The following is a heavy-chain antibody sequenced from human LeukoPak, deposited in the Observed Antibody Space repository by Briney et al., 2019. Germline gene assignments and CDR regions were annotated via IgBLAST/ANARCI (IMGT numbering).Heavy chain of an antibody. CDR3: VKGPTSYYGSGSYLHY. CDR1: GFTFSTYA. J-gene: IGHJ4*02. D-gene: IGHD3-10*01. Sequence: PGGSLRLSCSASGFTFSTYAMHWVRQAPGKGLEYVSVISSNGGSTYYADSVKGRFTISRDNSKNTLYPQMSSLRAEDTAVYYCVKGPTSYYGSGSYLHYWGQGTLVTVSS. V-gene: IGHV3-64D*06. CDR2: ISSNGGST.